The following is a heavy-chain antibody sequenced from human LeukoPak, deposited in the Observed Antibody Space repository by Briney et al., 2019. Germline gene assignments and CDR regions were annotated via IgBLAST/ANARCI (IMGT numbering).Heavy chain of an antibody. CDR2: INPSGDST. CDR1: GYTFTNYY. Sequence: ASVKASCKASGYTFTNYYMHWVRQAPGQGLEWMGIINPSGDSTSYAQKFQGRVTMTRDTSTSTVYMELSSLRSEDTAVYYCARAITSSHDAFDTWGQGTMVTVSS. CDR3: ARAITSSHDAFDT. V-gene: IGHV1-46*01. J-gene: IGHJ3*02. D-gene: IGHD6-13*01.